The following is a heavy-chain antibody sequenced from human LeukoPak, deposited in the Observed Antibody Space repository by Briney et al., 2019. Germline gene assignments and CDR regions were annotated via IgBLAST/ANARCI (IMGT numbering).Heavy chain of an antibody. CDR3: ARGRGELRDY. CDR1: GGSFSGYY. D-gene: IGHD1-26*01. V-gene: IGHV4-34*01. Sequence: KPSETLSLTCAVYGGSFSGYYWSWIRQPPGKGLEWIGEINHSGSTNYNPSLKSRVTISVDTSKNQFSLKLSSVTAADTAVYYCARGRGELRDYWGQGTLVTVSS. CDR2: INHSGST. J-gene: IGHJ4*02.